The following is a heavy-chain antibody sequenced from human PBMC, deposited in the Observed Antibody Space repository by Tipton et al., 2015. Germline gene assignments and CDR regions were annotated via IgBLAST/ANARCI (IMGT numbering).Heavy chain of an antibody. CDR2: ISHSGET. Sequence: GLVKPSETLSLSCGVHGGSFSGYYWNWIRRPPGKGLEWIGEISHSGETRYNPSLKSRLTISLDTSKDQLSLKMKSVTAADTAVYYCVRGLPANYDSLGYFGDWGQGTLVTVSS. D-gene: IGHD3-22*01. CDR3: VRGLPANYDSLGYFGD. J-gene: IGHJ4*02. V-gene: IGHV4-34*01. CDR1: GGSFSGYY.